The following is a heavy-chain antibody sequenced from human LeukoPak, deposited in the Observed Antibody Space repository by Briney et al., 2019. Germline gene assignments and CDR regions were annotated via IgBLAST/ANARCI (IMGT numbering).Heavy chain of an antibody. V-gene: IGHV1-2*02. J-gene: IGHJ4*02. Sequence: ASVKVSCKASGYTFTGYYMHWVRPAPGQGLEWMGWINPNSGGTNYAQKFQGRVTMTRDTSISTAYMELSRLRSDDTAVYYCARAMYYSDSSGYYDYFDYWGQGTLVTVSS. CDR2: INPNSGGT. CDR3: ARAMYYSDSSGYYDYFDY. CDR1: GYTFTGYY. D-gene: IGHD3-22*01.